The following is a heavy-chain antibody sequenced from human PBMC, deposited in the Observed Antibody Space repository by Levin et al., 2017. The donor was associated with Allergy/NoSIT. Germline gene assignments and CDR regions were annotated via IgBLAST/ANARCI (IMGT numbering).Heavy chain of an antibody. CDR2: IYWDDDK. D-gene: IGHD3-9*01. CDR3: AHRHGVGELRYVDWFDY. V-gene: IGHV2-5*02. CDR1: GFSLSTSGVG. Sequence: SGPTLVKPTQTLTLTCTFSGFSLSTSGVGVGWIRQPPGKALEWLALIYWDDDKRYSPSLKSRLTITKDTSKNQVVLTMTNMDPVDTATYYCAHRHGVGELRYVDWFDYWGQGTLVTVSS. J-gene: IGHJ4*02.